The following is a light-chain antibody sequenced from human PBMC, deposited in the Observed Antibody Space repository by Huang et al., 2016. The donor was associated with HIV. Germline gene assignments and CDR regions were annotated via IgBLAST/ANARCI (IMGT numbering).Light chain of an antibody. CDR2: GAS. J-gene: IGKJ1*01. CDR3: LQTLNFPLT. V-gene: IGKV1-39*01. CDR1: QSISNF. Sequence: DVQMNQSPSSLSASVGDRVTITCRASQSISNFLNWYQQKPGKAPNLLIYGASSLQTGIPSWFIGGASETDFILTISSLQHEDFVTYYCLQTLNFPLTFGQGTKV.